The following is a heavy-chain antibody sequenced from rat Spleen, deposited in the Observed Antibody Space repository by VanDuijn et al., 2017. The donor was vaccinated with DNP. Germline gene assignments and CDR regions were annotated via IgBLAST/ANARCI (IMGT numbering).Heavy chain of an antibody. V-gene: IGHV3-1*01. D-gene: IGHD1-7*01. CDR2: ISYSGRT. Sequence: EVQLQESGPGLVQPSQSLSLTCSVTGYSITSSYRWDWIRKFPGNKLEYIGHISYSGRTNYNPSLKSRISITRDTSKNHFFLHLNSVTIEDTATYYCARWTRYFDYWGQGVMVTVSS. CDR1: GYSITSSY. J-gene: IGHJ2*01. CDR3: ARWTRYFDY.